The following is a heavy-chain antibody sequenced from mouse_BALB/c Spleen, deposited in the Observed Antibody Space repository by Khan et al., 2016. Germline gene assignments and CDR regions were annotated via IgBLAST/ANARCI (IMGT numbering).Heavy chain of an antibody. Sequence: EVQLQESGPGLVKPSQSLSLTCTVTGYSITSDYAWNWIRQFPGNKLEWMGYISYRGSTSYNLSIKSRISITRDTSKNQFYLQLNSVTTDDTATYYCARDYYGSIYFDYWGQFTTLTVSS. CDR1: GYSITSDYA. CDR2: ISYRGST. D-gene: IGHD1-1*01. CDR3: ARDYYGSIYFDY. J-gene: IGHJ2*01. V-gene: IGHV3-2*02.